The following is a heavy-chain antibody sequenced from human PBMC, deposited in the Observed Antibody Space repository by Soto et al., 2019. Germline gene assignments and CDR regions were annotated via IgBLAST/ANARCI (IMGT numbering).Heavy chain of an antibody. CDR2: ISGSGNTI. J-gene: IGHJ5*02. CDR1: GFSFRDYY. CDR3: AGDRGPIVVVVICWCGP. V-gene: IGHV3-11*01. D-gene: IGHD3-22*01. Sequence: GSLRLSCAASGFSFRDYYMSWIRQAPGKGLGWISYISGSGNTIYYADSVKGRFIISRDNAKNSLFLQMNSLRADDTAVYYCAGDRGPIVVVVICWCGPWGRRTLVAASS.